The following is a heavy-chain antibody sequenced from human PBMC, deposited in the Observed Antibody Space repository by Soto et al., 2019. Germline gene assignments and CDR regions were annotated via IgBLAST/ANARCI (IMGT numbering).Heavy chain of an antibody. CDR1: GGSISSYY. D-gene: IGHD6-13*01. CDR2: IYYSGST. Sequence: SETLSLTCTVSGGSISSYYWSCIRQSPGKGLEWIGYIYYSGSTNYNPSLKSRVTISVDTSKNQFSLKLSSVTAADTAVYYCARQAGFAAAASDYYYYGMDVWGQGTTVT. V-gene: IGHV4-59*08. CDR3: ARQAGFAAAASDYYYYGMDV. J-gene: IGHJ6*02.